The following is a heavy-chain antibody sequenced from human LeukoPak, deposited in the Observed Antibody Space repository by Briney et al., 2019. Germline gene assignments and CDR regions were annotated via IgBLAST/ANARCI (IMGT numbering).Heavy chain of an antibody. Sequence: PGGSLRLSCAASGFTFSSYSMNWVRQAPGQGLEWISYFGKSGIIYYADSVRGRFTISRDDAKNSLYLQMNSLRVEDTAIYYCTRDPHALDYWGQGTLVTVSS. CDR3: TRDPHALDY. V-gene: IGHV3-48*04. J-gene: IGHJ4*02. CDR1: GFTFSSYS. CDR2: FGKSGII.